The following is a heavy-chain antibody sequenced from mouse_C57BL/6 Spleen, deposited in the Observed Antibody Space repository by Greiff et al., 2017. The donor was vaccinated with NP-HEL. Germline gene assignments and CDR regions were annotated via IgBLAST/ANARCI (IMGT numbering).Heavy chain of an antibody. CDR1: GYTFTDYN. J-gene: IGHJ2*01. CDR3: AREDYSNYDFDY. V-gene: IGHV1-22*01. CDR2: INPNNGGT. Sequence: EVQLQQSGPELVKPGASVKMSCKASGYTFTDYNMHWVKQSHGKSLEWIGYINPNNGGTSYNQKFKGKATLTVNKSSSTAYMELRSLTSEDSAVYYCAREDYSNYDFDYWGQGTTLTVSS. D-gene: IGHD2-5*01.